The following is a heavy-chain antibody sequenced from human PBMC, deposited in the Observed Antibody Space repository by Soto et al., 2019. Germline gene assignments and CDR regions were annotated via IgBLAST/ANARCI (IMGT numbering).Heavy chain of an antibody. D-gene: IGHD3-16*01. CDR2: INSDGSNT. J-gene: IGHJ3*02. V-gene: IGHV3-74*01. CDR3: ARVPYYDYVWGSHGAFDI. CDR1: GFTFSRYW. Sequence: LILSCEASGFTFSRYWMQWFRQAPVKGLVCVSRINSDGSNTSYADSVNGRFTISRDNANNTLYLQMNSLRAEDTAVYYFARVPYYDYVWGSHGAFDIWGQGTLVTVSS.